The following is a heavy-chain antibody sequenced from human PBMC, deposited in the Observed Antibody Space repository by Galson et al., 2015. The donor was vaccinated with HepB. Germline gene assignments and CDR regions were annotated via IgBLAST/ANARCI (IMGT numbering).Heavy chain of an antibody. CDR2: ISSNGGST. CDR3: VKDLSGLIWFGELHDAFDI. V-gene: IGHV3-64D*06. Sequence: SLRISCAASGFTFSSYAMHWVRPAPGKGLEYVSAISSNGGSTYYADSVKGRFTISRDNSKNTLYLQMSSLRAEDTAVYYCVKDLSGLIWFGELHDAFDIWGQGTMVTVSS. CDR1: GFTFSSYA. J-gene: IGHJ3*02. D-gene: IGHD3-10*01.